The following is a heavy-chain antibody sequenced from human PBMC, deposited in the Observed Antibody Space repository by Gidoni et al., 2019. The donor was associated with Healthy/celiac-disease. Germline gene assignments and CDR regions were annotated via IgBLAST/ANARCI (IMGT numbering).Heavy chain of an antibody. CDR2: INHSGST. J-gene: IGHJ6*03. V-gene: IGHV4-34*01. CDR1: GGSFSGYY. Sequence: QVQLQQWGAGLLKPSETLSLTCAVYGGSFSGYYWSWIRQPPGKGLEWIGEINHSGSTNYNPSLKSRVTISVDTSKNQFSLKLSSVTAADTAVYYCARGRIGRKQLGGGYYYYYYMDVWGKGTTVTVSS. D-gene: IGHD6-6*01. CDR3: ARGRIGRKQLGGGYYYYYYMDV.